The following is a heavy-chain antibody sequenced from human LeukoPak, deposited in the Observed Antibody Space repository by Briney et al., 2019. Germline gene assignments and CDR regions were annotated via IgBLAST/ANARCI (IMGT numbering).Heavy chain of an antibody. J-gene: IGHJ4*02. CDR3: ARESGRDFPD. V-gene: IGHV1-18*01. CDR1: GYTFTNHN. D-gene: IGHD2-21*01. Sequence: ASVKVSCKASGYTFTNHNIGWVRQAPGQGLEWMGWISAYSGNTNYGQKFQDRVTMTTDTSTTTAYMELRSLRSDDTAAYYCARESGRDFPDWGQGTLVTVSS. CDR2: ISAYSGNT.